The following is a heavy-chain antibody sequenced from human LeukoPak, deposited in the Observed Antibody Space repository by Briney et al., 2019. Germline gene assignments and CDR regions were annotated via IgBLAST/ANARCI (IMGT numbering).Heavy chain of an antibody. V-gene: IGHV6-1*01. CDR3: ARSLTGSGSYYDY. D-gene: IGHD3-10*01. CDR1: GYSVSSNSAA. J-gene: IGHJ4*02. CDR2: TYYRSKWYN. Sequence: SQTLSLTCAISGYSVSSNSAAWNWIRQSPSRGLEWLGSTYYRSKWYNDYAVSVNSRISINPDTSKNQFSLQLNSVTPEDTAVHYCARSLTGSGSYYDYWGQGTLVTVSS.